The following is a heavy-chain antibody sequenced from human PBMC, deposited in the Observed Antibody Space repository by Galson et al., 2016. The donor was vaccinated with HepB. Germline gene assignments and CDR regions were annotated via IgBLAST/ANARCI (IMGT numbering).Heavy chain of an antibody. CDR3: AKDRGGVFSAYHFDS. Sequence: SLRLSCAGSGFTFATYPMSWVRQAPGKGLEWVSGIRGSGGGIDYADSVEGRFTISRDNSKNTLFLQMNRLSAEDTALYYCAKDRGGVFSAYHFDSWGQGALVPVSS. V-gene: IGHV3-23*01. CDR2: IRGSGGGI. D-gene: IGHD3-22*01. J-gene: IGHJ4*02. CDR1: GFTFATYP.